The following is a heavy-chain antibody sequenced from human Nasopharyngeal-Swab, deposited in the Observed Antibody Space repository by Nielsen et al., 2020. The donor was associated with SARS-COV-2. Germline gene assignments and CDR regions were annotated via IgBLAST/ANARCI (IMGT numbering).Heavy chain of an antibody. J-gene: IGHJ5*02. CDR3: AKGEDSSGWYPPGFDP. CDR1: GITFSTYA. CDR2: IGGSGGGT. V-gene: IGHV3-23*01. D-gene: IGHD6-19*01. Sequence: SLNISCAASGITFSTYAMSWVRQAPGKGLEWVSVIGGSGGGTRYTDSVKGRFTISRDNSKNTLYLQMNSLRAEDTAVYYCAKGEDSSGWYPPGFDPWGQGTLVTVSS.